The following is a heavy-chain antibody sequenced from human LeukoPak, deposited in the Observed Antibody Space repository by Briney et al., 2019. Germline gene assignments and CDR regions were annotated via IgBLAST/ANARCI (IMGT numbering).Heavy chain of an antibody. Sequence: SETLSLTCTVSGDSISSYYWSWTRQPPGKGLEWIGYIYTSGGTNYIPSLKGRVTISIDTSKSQFSLKLSSVTAADTAVYYCARGIAVLVYWGQGTLVTVSS. D-gene: IGHD6-19*01. V-gene: IGHV4-4*09. CDR3: ARGIAVLVY. J-gene: IGHJ4*02. CDR2: IYTSGGT. CDR1: GDSISSYY.